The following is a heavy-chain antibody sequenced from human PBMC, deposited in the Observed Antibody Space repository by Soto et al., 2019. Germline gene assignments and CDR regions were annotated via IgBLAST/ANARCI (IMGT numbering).Heavy chain of an antibody. V-gene: IGHV4-31*03. CDR2: IYVTGAV. J-gene: IGHJ5*02. D-gene: IGHD2-21*01. Sequence: PSESLSLTCSVSGAARSSGNYYWSWIPQVQGKGLEWIGHIYVTGAVDYNPSLRDRITISQDTSERQFSLNLRLVTAADTAVYYCARLRIATNNYKWFDPWGQGTLVTVSS. CDR1: GAARSSGNYY. CDR3: ARLRIATNNYKWFDP.